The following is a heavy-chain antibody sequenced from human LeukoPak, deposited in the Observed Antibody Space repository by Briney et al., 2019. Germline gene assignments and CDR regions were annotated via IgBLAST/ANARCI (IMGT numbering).Heavy chain of an antibody. CDR1: GFNFHDYD. Sequence: GGSLRLSCAASGFNFHDYDMSWVRQAPGKGLECVCSMNWKGGRTGYEDPVKGRFTISRDNAKNSLYLQMTSRRAEDTALYYCARDRFLRRPEPAEYWGQGTLVTVSS. CDR2: MNWKGGRT. D-gene: IGHD2/OR15-2a*01. CDR3: ARDRFLRRPEPAEY. V-gene: IGHV3-20*04. J-gene: IGHJ4*02.